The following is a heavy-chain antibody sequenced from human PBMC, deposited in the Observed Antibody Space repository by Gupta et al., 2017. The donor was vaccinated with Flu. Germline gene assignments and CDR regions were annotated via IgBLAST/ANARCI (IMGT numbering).Heavy chain of an antibody. D-gene: IGHD3-10*01. V-gene: IGHV3-30*03. CDR3: ARDLCPQTGSINCHYDAFNF. Sequence: VQLVESGGGVVQPGRSLRPYCAALGFHFNGFAMTWVRQAPGKGLEWVAFVSFDGANKYYTDSVEGRFTISRENSMKTLFLQMDSLRTDDTAVYYCARDLCPQTGSINCHYDAFNFWGPGTMVTVSS. CDR2: VSFDGANK. CDR1: GFHFNGFA. J-gene: IGHJ3*01.